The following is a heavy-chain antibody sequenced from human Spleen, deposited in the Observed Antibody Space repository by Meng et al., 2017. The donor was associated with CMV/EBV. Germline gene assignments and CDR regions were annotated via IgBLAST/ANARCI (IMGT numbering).Heavy chain of an antibody. CDR1: GYTFTSYG. CDR3: ARDPSPGAFGY. Sequence: QFRVGQCGAGVKKPGASVKVSCNASGYTFTSYGISCVRQAPGQGLEWMGWISAYNGNTNYAQKLQGRVTMTTDTSTSTAYMELRSLRSDDTAVYYCARDPSPGAFGYWGQGTLVTVSS. V-gene: IGHV1-18*01. J-gene: IGHJ4*02. D-gene: IGHD7-27*01. CDR2: ISAYNGNT.